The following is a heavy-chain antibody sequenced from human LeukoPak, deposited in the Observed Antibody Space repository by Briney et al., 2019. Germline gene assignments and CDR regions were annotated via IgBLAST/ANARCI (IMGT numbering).Heavy chain of an antibody. Sequence: ASVKVSCKASGYTFTGYYMHWVRQAPGQGLQWIGWISPNTGVTKYAQKFQGRVTMTRDTSISTAYMELSGLGSDDTAIYYCATIETGVINIWGQGTMVIVSS. D-gene: IGHD1-26*01. CDR1: GYTFTGYY. V-gene: IGHV1-2*02. CDR3: ATIETGVINI. J-gene: IGHJ3*02. CDR2: ISPNTGVT.